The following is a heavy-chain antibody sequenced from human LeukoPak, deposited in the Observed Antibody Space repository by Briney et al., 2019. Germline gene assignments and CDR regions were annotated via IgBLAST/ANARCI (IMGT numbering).Heavy chain of an antibody. V-gene: IGHV6-1*01. CDR3: ARVNARSGGWFVQHSEYYMDV. D-gene: IGHD6-19*01. Sequence: SQTLSLTCAISGDSVSSNSAAWNWIRQSPSRGLEWLGRTYYRSKWYNDYAVSVKSRITINPDTSKNQFSLKLSSVTAADTAVYYCARVNARSGGWFVQHSEYYMDVWGKGTTVTVSS. J-gene: IGHJ6*03. CDR1: GDSVSSNSAA. CDR2: TYYRSKWYN.